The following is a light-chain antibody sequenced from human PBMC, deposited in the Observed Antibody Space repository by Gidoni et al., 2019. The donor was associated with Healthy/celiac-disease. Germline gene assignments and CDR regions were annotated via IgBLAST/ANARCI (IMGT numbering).Light chain of an antibody. V-gene: IGKV1-39*01. J-gene: IGKJ1*01. CDR2: AAS. CDR1: QRISSY. CDR3: QQICSTPRT. Sequence: DIQMTQSPSSLSASVGDRVTITCRASQRISSYLNWYQQKPGTAPKLLIYAASSLQRGVPSRFSGSGSGTDVTLTISSLQPEDFATYYCQQICSTPRTFGQGTKVEIK.